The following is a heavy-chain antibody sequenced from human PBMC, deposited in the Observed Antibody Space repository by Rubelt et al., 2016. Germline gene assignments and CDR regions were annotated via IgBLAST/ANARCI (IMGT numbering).Heavy chain of an antibody. D-gene: IGHD5-12*01. CDR2: INHSGST. V-gene: IGHV4-34*10. CDR1: GGSFSGYY. Sequence: QVQLQESGPGLVKPSETLSLTCAVYGGSFSGYYWTWIRQPPGKGLEWIGEINHSGSTNYNPSLKRRVTISVDRSKNQFSLRVYTVTAADTAVYDGAGSSGYDYVYDYWGQGTLVTVSS. CDR3: AGSSGYDYVYDY. J-gene: IGHJ4*02.